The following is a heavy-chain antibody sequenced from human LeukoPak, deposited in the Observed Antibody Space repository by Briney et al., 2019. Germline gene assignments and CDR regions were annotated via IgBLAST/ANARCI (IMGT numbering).Heavy chain of an antibody. V-gene: IGHV3-21*01. D-gene: IGHD1-14*01. CDR2: ISSSSSYI. CDR3: ASKNQYYYYYMDV. CDR1: GFKISSYS. J-gene: IGHJ6*03. Sequence: PGGSLRLSCAASGFKISSYSMNWVRQAPGKGLEWVSSISSSSSYIYYADSVKGRFTISRDNAKNSLYLQMNSLRAEDTAVYYCASKNQYYYYYMDVWGKGTTVTVSS.